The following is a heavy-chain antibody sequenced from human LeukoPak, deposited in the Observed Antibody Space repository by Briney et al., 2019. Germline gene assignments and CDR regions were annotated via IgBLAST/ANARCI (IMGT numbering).Heavy chain of an antibody. D-gene: IGHD6-13*01. J-gene: IGHJ4*02. CDR2: IWSDGINK. CDR1: GFPFRNYG. V-gene: IGHV3-33*01. Sequence: GSLRPSCATSGFPFRNYGIHWVRQAPGQGPEGVAVIWSDGINKYYVDSVKGRFTISRDNSKNTPYLQMNSLRADDTAVYYCARSTYSSSSYYFDYWGQGSLVTVSS. CDR3: ARSTYSSSSYYFDY.